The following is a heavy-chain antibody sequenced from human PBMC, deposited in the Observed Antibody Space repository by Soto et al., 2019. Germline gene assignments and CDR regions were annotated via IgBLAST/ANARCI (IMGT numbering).Heavy chain of an antibody. V-gene: IGHV4-30-4*01. J-gene: IGHJ5*02. CDR2: IYYSGST. Sequence: SETLSLTCTVSGGSISSGDYYWSWIRQPPGKGLEWIGYIYYSGSTYYNPSLKSRVTISVDTSKNQFSLKLGSVTAADTAVYYCARARFLEWFQVDPDGFDPWGQGTLVTVSS. CDR3: ARARFLEWFQVDPDGFDP. D-gene: IGHD3-3*01. CDR1: GGSISSGDYY.